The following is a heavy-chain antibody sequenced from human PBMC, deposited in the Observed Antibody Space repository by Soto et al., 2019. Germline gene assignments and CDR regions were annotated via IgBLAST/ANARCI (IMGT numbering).Heavy chain of an antibody. CDR3: AREKVSWNQWYSYYYGMDV. Sequence: PSETLSLTCAVYGGSFSGYYWSWIRQPPGKGLEWIGEINHSGSTNYNPSLKSRVTISVDRSKNQFSLKLSSVTAADTAVYYCAREKVSWNQWYSYYYGMDVWGQGTTVTVSS. CDR2: INHSGST. V-gene: IGHV4-34*01. CDR1: GGSFSGYY. J-gene: IGHJ6*02. D-gene: IGHD1-1*01.